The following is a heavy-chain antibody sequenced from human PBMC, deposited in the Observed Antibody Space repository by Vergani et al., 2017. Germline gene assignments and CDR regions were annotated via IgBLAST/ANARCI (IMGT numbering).Heavy chain of an antibody. D-gene: IGHD4-17*01. CDR1: GFMFSNYW. CDR3: AIPSAPGDYDALDI. V-gene: IGHV3-7*01. J-gene: IGHJ3*02. CDR2: IKQDGSEK. Sequence: EVQLVESGGGLVQPGGSLRLSCAVSGFMFSNYWMNWVRQAPGKGLEWVANIKQDGSEKYYVDSVRGRFTISSDNAKNSLYLQMNSLRAEDTAVYHCAIPSAPGDYDALDIWGQGTMVTVSS.